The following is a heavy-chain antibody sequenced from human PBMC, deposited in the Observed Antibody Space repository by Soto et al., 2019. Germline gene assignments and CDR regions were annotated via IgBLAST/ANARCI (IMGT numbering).Heavy chain of an antibody. Sequence: SETLSLTCTVSGGSISSYYWSWIRQPPGKGLEWIGYIYYSGNTNYNPSLKSRVTISVDTSKNQFSLKLSSVTAADTAVYYCARDKTQLLRYFDKRNYYYGMDVWGQGTTVTVSS. J-gene: IGHJ6*02. CDR1: GGSISSYY. CDR2: IYYSGNT. CDR3: ARDKTQLLRYFDKRNYYYGMDV. D-gene: IGHD3-9*01. V-gene: IGHV4-59*01.